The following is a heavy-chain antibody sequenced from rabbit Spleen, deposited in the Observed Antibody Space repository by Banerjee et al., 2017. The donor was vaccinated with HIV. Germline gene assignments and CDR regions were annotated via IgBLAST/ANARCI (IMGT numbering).Heavy chain of an antibody. V-gene: IGHV1S40*01. CDR1: GFSFSSSDY. CDR2: IAGSSSGFI. CDR3: ARGSGDVGWGYLI. D-gene: IGHD2-1*01. J-gene: IGHJ3*01. Sequence: QSLEESGGDLVKPGASLTLTCTASGFSFSSSDYMCWVHQAPGKGLEWIACIAGSSSGFIYSATWAKGRFTISKTSSTTVTLQMTSLTVADTATYFCARGSGDVGWGYLIWGQGTLVTVS.